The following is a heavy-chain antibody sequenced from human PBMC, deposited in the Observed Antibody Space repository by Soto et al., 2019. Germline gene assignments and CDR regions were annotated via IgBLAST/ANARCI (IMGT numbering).Heavy chain of an antibody. CDR3: ARGRGYYYGSGRAYGMDV. CDR2: INHSGST. Sequence: PSETLSLTCAVYGGSFSGYYWSWIRQPPGKGLEWIGEINHSGSTNYNPSLKSRVTISVDTSKNQFSLKLSSVTAADTAVYYCARGRGYYYGSGRAYGMDVWGQGTTVT. CDR1: GGSFSGYY. J-gene: IGHJ6*02. V-gene: IGHV4-34*01. D-gene: IGHD3-10*01.